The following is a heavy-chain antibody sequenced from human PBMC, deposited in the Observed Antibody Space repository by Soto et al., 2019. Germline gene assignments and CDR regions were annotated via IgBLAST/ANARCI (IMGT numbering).Heavy chain of an antibody. CDR3: AREESGLFDY. CDR1: GDSLSRADYC. D-gene: IGHD5-12*01. Sequence: QVQLQESGPGLVKPSQTLSLTCTVSGDSLSRADYCWSWIRQAPGKGLEWIGYICYSGSTSHNPALKSRTSMAVDTSKKQFSLTLTSVTAADTAVYYCAREESGLFDYGGQGRLVTVSS. J-gene: IGHJ4*02. V-gene: IGHV4-30-4*08. CDR2: ICYSGST.